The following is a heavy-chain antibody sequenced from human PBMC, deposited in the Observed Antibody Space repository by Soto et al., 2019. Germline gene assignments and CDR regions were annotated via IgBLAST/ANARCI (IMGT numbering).Heavy chain of an antibody. CDR3: LAAAGLVSVLPYGMDV. V-gene: IGHV1-2*02. D-gene: IGHD6-13*01. CDR1: RYTFTGYY. Sequence: ASVKVSCKSSRYTFTGYYMQWVRQAPGQGREGMGWINPNSGGTNYAQKFQGRVTMTRDTSVSTAYMDLSRLRPDDTAVYYCLAAAGLVSVLPYGMDVWGQGTPVTVSS. CDR2: INPNSGGT. J-gene: IGHJ6*02.